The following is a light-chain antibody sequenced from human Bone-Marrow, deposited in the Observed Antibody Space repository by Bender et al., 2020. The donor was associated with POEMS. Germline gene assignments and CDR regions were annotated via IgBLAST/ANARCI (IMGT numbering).Light chain of an antibody. Sequence: QSALAQPASVSGSLGQSITISCTGTSSDFGRYNYVSWYQQHPGKAPKFILYDVSNRPSGVSNRFSGSKSGNTASLTISGLQAEDEANYFCSTYTRSTIVFGGGTKLTVL. CDR3: STYTRSTIV. V-gene: IGLV2-14*03. J-gene: IGLJ2*01. CDR2: DVS. CDR1: SSDFGRYNY.